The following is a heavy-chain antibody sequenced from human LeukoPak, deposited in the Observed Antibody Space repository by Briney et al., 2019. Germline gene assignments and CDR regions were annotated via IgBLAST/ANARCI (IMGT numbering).Heavy chain of an antibody. Sequence: GGSLRLSCAASGFTFTPHAMHWVRQAPGKGLEWVAFIRYDGSNKYYADSVKGRFTISRDNSKNTLYLQMNSLRAEDTAVYYCAKDQQQLVDYYYYYMDVWGKGTTVTVSS. CDR1: GFTFTPHA. J-gene: IGHJ6*03. CDR2: IRYDGSNK. V-gene: IGHV3-30*02. CDR3: AKDQQQLVDYYYYYMDV. D-gene: IGHD6-13*01.